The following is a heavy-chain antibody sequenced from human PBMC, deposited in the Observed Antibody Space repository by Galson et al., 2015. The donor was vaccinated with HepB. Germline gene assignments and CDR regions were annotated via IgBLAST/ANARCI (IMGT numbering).Heavy chain of an antibody. Sequence: TLSLTCTVSGGSIISANYFWAWIRQPPGKGLEWIGSIFHSGSAYYNPPLKSRVIMSVDTSKNQFSLKLSSVTAADTAVYSCARLGRDQSNGWYREGMDVWGQGTMVTVSS. J-gene: IGHJ6*02. V-gene: IGHV4-39*01. CDR3: ARLGRDQSNGWYREGMDV. CDR1: GGSIISANYF. CDR2: IFHSGSA. D-gene: IGHD6-19*01.